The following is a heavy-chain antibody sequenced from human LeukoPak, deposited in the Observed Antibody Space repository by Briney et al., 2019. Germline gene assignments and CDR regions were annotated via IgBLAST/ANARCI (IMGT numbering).Heavy chain of an antibody. D-gene: IGHD3-10*01. CDR1: GFTFSSYA. V-gene: IGHV3-30-3*01. J-gene: IGHJ5*02. Sequence: GGSLRLSCAASGFTFSSYAMHWVRQAPGKGLEWVAVISYDRSNKYYADSVKGRFTISRDNSKNTLYLQMNSLRAEDTAVHYCARGRDYYGSGSYFLNWFDPWGQGTLVTVSS. CDR2: ISYDRSNK. CDR3: ARGRDYYGSGSYFLNWFDP.